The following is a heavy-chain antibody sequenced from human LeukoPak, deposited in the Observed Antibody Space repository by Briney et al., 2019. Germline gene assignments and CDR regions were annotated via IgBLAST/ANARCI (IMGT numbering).Heavy chain of an antibody. Sequence: GGSXXXXXAASGFTFSSYAMSWVRQAPGKGLXYXSAISSNGGSTYYAKSVKGRFTISRDNSKNTLYLQMGSLRAEDTAVYYCARNLGYGDPDAFDIWGQGTMVTVSS. CDR2: ISSNGGST. V-gene: IGHV3-64*01. D-gene: IGHD4-17*01. CDR1: GFTFSSYA. CDR3: ARNLGYGDPDAFDI. J-gene: IGHJ3*02.